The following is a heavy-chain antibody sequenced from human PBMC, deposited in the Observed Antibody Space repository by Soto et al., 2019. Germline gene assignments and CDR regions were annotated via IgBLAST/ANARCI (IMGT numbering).Heavy chain of an antibody. CDR2: IYYSGST. Sequence: SETLSLTCTVSGGSITSGVHYWSWIRQRPGKVLEWIGIIYYSGSTSYHPSLNSRVTISLDTSKNRFSLKLSSVTAADTAVYYCAGHYSSSWVYNYWGQGTLVTVSS. CDR1: GGSITSGVHY. J-gene: IGHJ4*02. V-gene: IGHV4-31*03. CDR3: AGHYSSSWVYNY. D-gene: IGHD6-6*01.